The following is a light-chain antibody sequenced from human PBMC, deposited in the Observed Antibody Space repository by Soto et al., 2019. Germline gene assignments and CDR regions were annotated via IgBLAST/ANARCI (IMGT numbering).Light chain of an antibody. Sequence: QSPLTQPASVSGSPGQSITISCTGTTSDVGGYDYVSWYQQHPGQAPKLLIYEVSNRPSGVSHRFSASKSGKTASLSISGHQSECEADYYCYSFTCGNTLYGVGTGTKV. V-gene: IGLV2-14*01. CDR2: EVS. CDR1: TSDVGGYDY. CDR3: YSFTCGNTLYG. J-gene: IGLJ1*01.